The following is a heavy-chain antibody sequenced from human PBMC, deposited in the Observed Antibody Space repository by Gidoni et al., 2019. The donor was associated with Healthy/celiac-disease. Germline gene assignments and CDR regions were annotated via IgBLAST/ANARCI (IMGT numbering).Heavy chain of an antibody. Sequence: EVQLVESGGGLVQPGGSLRLSCAASGFTVSSNYMSWVRQAPGKGLEWVSVIYSGGSTYYADSVKGRFTISRHNSKNTLYLQMNSLRAEDTAVYYCARAVGDILTGYWFDYWGQGTLVTVSS. CDR3: ARAVGDILTGYWFDY. V-gene: IGHV3-53*04. D-gene: IGHD3-9*01. CDR1: GFTVSSNY. J-gene: IGHJ4*02. CDR2: IYSGGST.